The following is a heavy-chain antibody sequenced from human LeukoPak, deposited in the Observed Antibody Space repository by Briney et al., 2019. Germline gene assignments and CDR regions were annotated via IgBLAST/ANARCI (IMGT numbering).Heavy chain of an antibody. CDR2: INHSGST. V-gene: IGHV4-34*01. D-gene: IGHD2-15*01. CDR3: ASSPPRRYCSGGSCVYFDY. Sequence: SETLSLTCAVYGGSFSGYYWIWIRQPPGKGLEWIGEINHSGSTNYNPSLKSRVTISVDTSKNQFSLKLSSVTAADTAVYYCASSPPRRYCSGGSCVYFDYWGQGTLVTVSS. CDR1: GGSFSGYY. J-gene: IGHJ4*02.